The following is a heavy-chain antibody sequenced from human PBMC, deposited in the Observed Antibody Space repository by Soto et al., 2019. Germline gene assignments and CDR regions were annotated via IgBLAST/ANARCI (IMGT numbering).Heavy chain of an antibody. CDR1: GGPISSSSYY. V-gene: IGHV4-39*01. Sequence: SETLSLTCTVSGGPISSSSYYWGWIRHPPGKGLEWIGSIYYSGNTYYNSSLMSRVTISLDTSKNQFSLKLSSVTAADTAVYYCATSNWFDPWGQGIQVT. J-gene: IGHJ5*02. CDR2: IYYSGNT. CDR3: ATSNWFDP.